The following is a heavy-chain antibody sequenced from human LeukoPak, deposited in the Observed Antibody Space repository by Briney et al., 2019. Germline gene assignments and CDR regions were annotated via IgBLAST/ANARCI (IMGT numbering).Heavy chain of an antibody. Sequence: PGGSLRFSCAASGFTFSDYYMSWIRQAPGKGLEWVSYISNSGSTIYYADSVKGRFTISRDNAKNSLYLQMNSLRAEDTAVYYCAREGFTMVRGVTTGYFYYYYMDVWGKGTTVTVSS. CDR1: GFTFSDYY. CDR3: AREGFTMVRGVTTGYFYYYYMDV. V-gene: IGHV3-11*04. CDR2: ISNSGSTI. J-gene: IGHJ6*03. D-gene: IGHD3-10*01.